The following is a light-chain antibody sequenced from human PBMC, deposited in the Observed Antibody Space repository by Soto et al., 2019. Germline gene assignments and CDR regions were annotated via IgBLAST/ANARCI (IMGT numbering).Light chain of an antibody. J-gene: IGKJ1*01. CDR3: QQHNNSPWT. CDR1: QSISNW. Sequence: DIQMTQSPSTLSASVGDRVTITCRASQSISNWLAWYQQKPGKAPKFLIFKASNLESGVPSRFSGSGSGTEFTLTISSLQSDDFATYYCQQHNNSPWTFGQGTTVYIK. V-gene: IGKV1-5*03. CDR2: KAS.